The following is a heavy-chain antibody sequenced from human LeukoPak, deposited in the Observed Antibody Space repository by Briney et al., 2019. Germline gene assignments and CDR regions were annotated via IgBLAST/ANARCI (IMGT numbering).Heavy chain of an antibody. CDR2: INPSGGST. V-gene: IGHV1-46*01. J-gene: IGHJ3*02. Sequence: PVASVKVSCKASGYTFTSYYMHWVRQAPGQGLEWMGIINPSGGSTSYAKKFQGRVTMTRDTSTSTVYMELSSLRSEAAAVYYCARTSGAPFLGWLLTIDGHDAFDIWGQGTMVTVSS. CDR1: GYTFTSYY. D-gene: IGHD5-12*01. CDR3: ARTSGAPFLGWLLTIDGHDAFDI.